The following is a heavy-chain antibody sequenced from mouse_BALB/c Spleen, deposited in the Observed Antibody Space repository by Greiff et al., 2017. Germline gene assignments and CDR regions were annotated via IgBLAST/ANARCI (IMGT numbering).Heavy chain of an antibody. CDR2: ISSGSSTI. J-gene: IGHJ3*01. Sequence: EVKLMESGGGLVQPGGSLKLSCAASGFTFSSFGMHWVRQAPEKGLEWVAYISSGSSTIYYADTVKGRFTISRDNPKNTLFLQMTSLRSEDTAMYYCARGDYGGFAYWGQGTLVTVSA. CDR1: GFTFSSFG. CDR3: ARGDYGGFAY. D-gene: IGHD1-1*01. V-gene: IGHV5-17*02.